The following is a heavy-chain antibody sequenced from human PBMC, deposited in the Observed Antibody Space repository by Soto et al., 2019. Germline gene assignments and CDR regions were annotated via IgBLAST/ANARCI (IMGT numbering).Heavy chain of an antibody. V-gene: IGHV4-59*08. J-gene: IGHJ5*02. D-gene: IGHD2-2*01. Sequence: SETLSLTCTVSGGSISSYYWSRIRQPPGKGLEWIGYIYYSGSTNYNPSLKSRVTISVDTSKNQFSLKLSSVTAADTAVYYCARLIVVVPAANNWFDPWGQGTLVTVSS. CDR3: ARLIVVVPAANNWFDP. CDR1: GGSISSYY. CDR2: IYYSGST.